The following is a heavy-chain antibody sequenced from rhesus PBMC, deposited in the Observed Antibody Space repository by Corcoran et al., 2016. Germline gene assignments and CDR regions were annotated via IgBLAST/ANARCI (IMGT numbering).Heavy chain of an antibody. J-gene: IGHJ6*01. CDR1: GFPFSSSW. V-gene: IGHV3S25*01. D-gene: IGHD1-7*02. Sequence: EVQLVESGGGLAKPGGSLRLACAASGFPFSSSWMTWVRQAPGQGLEWVSAINSGGGSTYYANSVKGLFTISRDNSKNTLSLQMNSLRAEDTAVYYCAKDRDWNDMGYGLDSWGQGVVVTVSS. CDR3: AKDRDWNDMGYGLDS. CDR2: INSGGGST.